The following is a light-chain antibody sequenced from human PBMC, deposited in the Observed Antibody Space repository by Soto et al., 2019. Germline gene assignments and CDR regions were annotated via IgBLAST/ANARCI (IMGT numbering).Light chain of an antibody. CDR2: GAS. V-gene: IGKV3-15*01. CDR1: QSVSSN. J-gene: IGKJ3*01. Sequence: DIVMTQSPLSLPVTPVEPASISCRASQSVSSNLAWYQQKPGQAPRLLIYGASTRATGIPARFSGSGSGTEFTLTISSLQSEDFAVYYCQQYNNWPPLTFGPGTKVDIK. CDR3: QQYNNWPPLT.